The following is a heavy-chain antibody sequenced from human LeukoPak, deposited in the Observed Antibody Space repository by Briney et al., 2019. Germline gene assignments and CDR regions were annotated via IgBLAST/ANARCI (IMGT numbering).Heavy chain of an antibody. V-gene: IGHV3-7*03. Sequence: GGSLRLSCAASGFTFSESWMTWVGQAPGNGLEWVAHIKDDGSDKYYVDSVTGRFTISRDNTKNSLFLQMTSLTAEDTAVYYCATWDNAWEFAYWGQGTLVSVSS. D-gene: IGHD1-26*01. CDR1: GFTFSESW. CDR3: ATWDNAWEFAY. CDR2: IKDDGSDK. J-gene: IGHJ4*02.